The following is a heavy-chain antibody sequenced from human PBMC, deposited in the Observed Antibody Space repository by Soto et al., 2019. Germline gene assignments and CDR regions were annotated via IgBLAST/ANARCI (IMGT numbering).Heavy chain of an antibody. Sequence: GASVKVCCKASGYTFTSYAMHWVRQAPGQRLEWMGWINAGNGNTKYSQKFQGRVTITRDTSASTAYMELSSLRSEDTAVYYCARPTSAYYDFWSGYHDAFDIWGQGTMVTVSS. D-gene: IGHD3-3*01. CDR1: GYTFTSYA. CDR3: ARPTSAYYDFWSGYHDAFDI. CDR2: INAGNGNT. J-gene: IGHJ3*02. V-gene: IGHV1-3*01.